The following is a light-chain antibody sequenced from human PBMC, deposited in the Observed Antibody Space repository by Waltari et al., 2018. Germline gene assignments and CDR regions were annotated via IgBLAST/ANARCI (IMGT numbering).Light chain of an antibody. Sequence: SSELTQGPDVSVALGQTVKITCQGDSLRTSYASWYQVKPGQAPVLVPFGKEKRPSGIPDRISGYSSGTTSSLTITGAQVEDEADYYCHSRKGSDNQVVFGGGTKLTVL. CDR1: SLRTSY. J-gene: IGLJ3*02. V-gene: IGLV3-19*01. CDR3: HSRKGSDNQVV. CDR2: GKE.